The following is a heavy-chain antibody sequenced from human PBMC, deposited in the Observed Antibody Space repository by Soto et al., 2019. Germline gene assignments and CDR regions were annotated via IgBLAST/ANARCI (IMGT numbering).Heavy chain of an antibody. Sequence: EVQLVESGGGLVQPGGSLRLSCAASGFTVSSNYMSWVRQAPGKGLEWVSVIYGVGSTYYADSVKGRFTISRDDSKNTLYLQMNSLKAEDKAVYYCADPLDVDVWGQGTTVTVSS. J-gene: IGHJ6*02. CDR1: GFTVSSNY. V-gene: IGHV3-66*01. CDR3: ADPLDVDV. CDR2: IYGVGST.